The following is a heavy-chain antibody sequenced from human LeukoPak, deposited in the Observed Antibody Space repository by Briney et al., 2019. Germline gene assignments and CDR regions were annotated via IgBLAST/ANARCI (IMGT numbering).Heavy chain of an antibody. V-gene: IGHV4-34*01. J-gene: IGHJ4*02. CDR3: ARGRVAVADY. Sequence: NPSETLSLTCAVYGGSFSGYYWSWIRQPPGKGLEWIGEINHSGSTNYNPSLKSRVTISVDTSKNQFSLKLSSVTAADTAVYYCARGRVAVADYWGQGTLVTVSS. CDR2: INHSGST. CDR1: GGSFSGYY. D-gene: IGHD6-19*01.